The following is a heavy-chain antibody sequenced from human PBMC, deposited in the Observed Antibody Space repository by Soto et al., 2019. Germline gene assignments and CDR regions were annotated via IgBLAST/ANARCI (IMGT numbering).Heavy chain of an antibody. J-gene: IGHJ6*02. Sequence: GESLKISCKGSGYTFTSYWITWVRQMPGKGLEWMGRIDPSDSYTNYSPSFQGHVTISADKSISTAYLQWSSLKASDTAVYYCARPNPSYDDSGTYARYDHYVMDVWGQGTTVTVSS. D-gene: IGHD3-10*01. V-gene: IGHV5-10-1*01. CDR3: ARPNPSYDDSGTYARYDHYVMDV. CDR1: GYTFTSYW. CDR2: IDPSDSYT.